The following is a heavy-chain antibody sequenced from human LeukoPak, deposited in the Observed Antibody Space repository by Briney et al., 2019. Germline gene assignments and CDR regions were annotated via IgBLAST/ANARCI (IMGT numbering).Heavy chain of an antibody. D-gene: IGHD4-17*01. CDR2: INHRGST. Sequence: SETLSLTCAVYGGSFSGYYWSWIRQPPGKGLEWIGEINHRGSTNYNPSLKSRVTISVDTSKNQFSLKLSSVTAADTAVYYCARGDYGDYGAFDIWGQGTMVTVSS. V-gene: IGHV4-34*01. CDR3: ARGDYGDYGAFDI. CDR1: GGSFSGYY. J-gene: IGHJ3*02.